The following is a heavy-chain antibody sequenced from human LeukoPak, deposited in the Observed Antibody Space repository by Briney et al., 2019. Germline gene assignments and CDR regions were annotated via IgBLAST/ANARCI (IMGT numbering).Heavy chain of an antibody. CDR2: INHSGST. Sequence: SETLSLTCAVYGGSFSGYYWSWIRQPPGKGLEWIGEINHSGSTNYNPSHKSRVTISVDKSKNQFSLKLSSVTAADPAVYYCARKYNWFDPGGQGTRVTVS. V-gene: IGHV4-34*01. CDR3: ARKYNWFDP. J-gene: IGHJ5*02. CDR1: GGSFSGYY.